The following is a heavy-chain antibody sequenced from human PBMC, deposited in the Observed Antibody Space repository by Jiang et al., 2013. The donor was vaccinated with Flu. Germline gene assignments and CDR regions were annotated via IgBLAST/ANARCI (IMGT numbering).Heavy chain of an antibody. Sequence: GSGLVKPSETLSLSRTVSGGSISSSSYYWGWIRQPPGKGLEWIGSIYYSGNTYYNPSLKSRVTISVDTSKNQFSLKLSSVTAAETAVYYXARIVAVAGMTQYYYYGMDVWGQGTHGHRLL. D-gene: IGHD6-19*01. V-gene: IGHV4-39*01. CDR2: IYYSGNT. CDR3: ARIVAVAGMTQYYYYGMDV. J-gene: IGHJ6*02. CDR1: GGSISSSSYY.